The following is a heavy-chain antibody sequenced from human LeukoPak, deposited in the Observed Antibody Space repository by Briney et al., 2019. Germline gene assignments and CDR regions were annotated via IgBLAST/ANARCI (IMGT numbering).Heavy chain of an antibody. CDR3: ARVTTVTFSFYYYYYMDV. J-gene: IGHJ6*03. CDR1: GGSISSSSYY. Sequence: PSETLSLTCTVSGGSISSSSYYWGWIRQPPGKGLEWIGSIYYSGSTYYNPSLKSRVTISVDMSKNQFSLKLSSVTAADTAVYYCARVTTVTFSFYYYYYMDVWGKGTTVTVSS. D-gene: IGHD4-17*01. V-gene: IGHV4-39*01. CDR2: IYYSGST.